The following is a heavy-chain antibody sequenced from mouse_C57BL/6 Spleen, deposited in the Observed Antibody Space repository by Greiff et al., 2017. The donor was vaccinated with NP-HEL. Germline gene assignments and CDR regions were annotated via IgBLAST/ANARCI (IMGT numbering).Heavy chain of an antibody. V-gene: IGHV1-80*01. CDR1: GYAFSSYW. Sequence: VQLQQSGAELVKPGASVKISCKASGYAFSSYWMNWVKQRPGKGLEWIGQIYPGDGDTNYNGKFKGKATLTADKSSSTAYMQLSSLTSEDSAVYFCARHYGSSSYWYFDVWGTGTTVTVSS. J-gene: IGHJ1*03. CDR2: IYPGDGDT. D-gene: IGHD1-1*01. CDR3: ARHYGSSSYWYFDV.